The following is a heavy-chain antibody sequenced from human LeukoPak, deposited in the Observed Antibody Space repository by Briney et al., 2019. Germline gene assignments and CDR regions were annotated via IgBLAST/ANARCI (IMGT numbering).Heavy chain of an antibody. V-gene: IGHV3-66*01. CDR1: GLTVSSDY. D-gene: IGHD2-2*01. CDR3: ARLPVD. Sequence: GGCLRLSCAASGLTVSSDYMSWVRQAPGKGLEWVSVIYSGGDTFYADSVKGRFTISRDTSKNTLSLQMNSLRAEDTAVYYCARLPVDWGQGTPVTVSS. CDR2: IYSGGDT. J-gene: IGHJ4*02.